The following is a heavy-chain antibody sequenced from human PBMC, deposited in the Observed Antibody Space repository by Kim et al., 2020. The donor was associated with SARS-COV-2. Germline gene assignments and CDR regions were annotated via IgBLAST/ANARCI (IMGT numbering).Heavy chain of an antibody. CDR3: ARDQLYYGSGSYYPLRRGFVDY. J-gene: IGHJ4*02. CDR1: GYTFTSYY. D-gene: IGHD3-10*01. Sequence: ASVKVSCKASGYTFTSYYMHWVRQAPGQGLEWMGIINPSGGSTSYAQKFRGRVTMTRDTSTSTVYMELSSLRSEDTAVYYCARDQLYYGSGSYYPLRRGFVDYWGQGTLVTVSS. CDR2: INPSGGST. V-gene: IGHV1-46*01.